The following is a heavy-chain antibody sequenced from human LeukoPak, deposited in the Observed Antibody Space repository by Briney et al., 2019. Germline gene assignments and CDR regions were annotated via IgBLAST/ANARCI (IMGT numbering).Heavy chain of an antibody. V-gene: IGHV1-2*02. CDR2: INPNSGGT. Sequence: GASVKVSCKASGYTFTGYYMHWVRQAPGQGLEWMGWINPNSGGTNYAQKFQGRVTMTRDTSISTAYMEPSRLRSDDTAVYYCARPTYDSSGPFDYWGQGTLVTVSS. D-gene: IGHD3-22*01. CDR1: GYTFTGYY. CDR3: ARPTYDSSGPFDY. J-gene: IGHJ4*02.